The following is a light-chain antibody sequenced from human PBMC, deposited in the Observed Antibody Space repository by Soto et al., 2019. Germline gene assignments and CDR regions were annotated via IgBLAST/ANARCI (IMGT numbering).Light chain of an antibody. V-gene: IGLV1-40*01. CDR1: SSNIGAGYN. Sequence: QSVLTQPPSVSGAPGQRVTISCTGSSSNIGAGYNVHWYQQLPGTAPKLLIYGNSNRPSGVPDRFSGSKSGTSASLGITGLQAEDEADYYCQSYDSSLSGYVFGTGTKLTVL. J-gene: IGLJ1*01. CDR2: GNS. CDR3: QSYDSSLSGYV.